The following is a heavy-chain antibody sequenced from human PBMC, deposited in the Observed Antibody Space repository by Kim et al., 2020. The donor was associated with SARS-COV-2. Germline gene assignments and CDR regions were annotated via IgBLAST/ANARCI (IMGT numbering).Heavy chain of an antibody. Sequence: SETLSLTCAVYGGSFSGYYWSWIRQPPGKGLEWIGEINHSGSTNYNPSLKSRVTISVDTSKNQFSLKLSSVTAADTAVYYCARGPSSSSWDNWFDPWGQGTLVTVSS. J-gene: IGHJ5*02. CDR2: INHSGST. V-gene: IGHV4-34*01. D-gene: IGHD6-13*01. CDR1: GGSFSGYY. CDR3: ARGPSSSSWDNWFDP.